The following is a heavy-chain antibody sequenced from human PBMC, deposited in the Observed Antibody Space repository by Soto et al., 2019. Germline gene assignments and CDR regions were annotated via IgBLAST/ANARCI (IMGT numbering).Heavy chain of an antibody. J-gene: IGHJ6*02. V-gene: IGHV5-51*01. CDR1: GYSFTIYC. CDR2: IYPGDSDT. Sequence: GESLKISCNGSGYSFTIYCIGLVLQMPGKGLEWMGIIYPGDSDTRYSPSFQGHVTISADKSISTAYLQWSSLKASDTAMYYCARTRIVATTYYYYGMDVWGQGTTVTVSS. CDR3: ARTRIVATTYYYYGMDV. D-gene: IGHD5-12*01.